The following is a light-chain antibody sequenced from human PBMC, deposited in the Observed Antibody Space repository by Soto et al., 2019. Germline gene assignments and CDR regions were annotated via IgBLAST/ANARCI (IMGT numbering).Light chain of an antibody. V-gene: IGKV3-20*01. J-gene: IGKJ1*01. CDR1: QRVSSNY. CDR3: LHHGSSLWT. CDR2: SVS. Sequence: EVGLTQSACTLSWSAGERATTSCGASQRVSSNYLAWYQQKPGQAPRPVIYSVSSRATGIPDRFSGSGYGTDFTLTISRLETEDFAMYYCLHHGSSLWTFGQGTKVDIK.